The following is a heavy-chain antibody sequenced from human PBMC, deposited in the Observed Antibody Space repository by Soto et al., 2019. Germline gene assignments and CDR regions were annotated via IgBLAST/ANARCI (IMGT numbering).Heavy chain of an antibody. CDR2: INHSGST. CDR1: GGSCSGYY. V-gene: IGHV4-34*01. D-gene: IGHD2-15*01. CDR3: ARGPAVAATLIYYYYGMDV. Sequence: SETLSLTCAVYGGSCSGYYWSWSREPPGKGLEWIGEINHSGSTNYNPSLKSRVTISVDTSKNQFSLKLSSVTAADTAVYYCARGPAVAATLIYYYYGMDVWGQGTTVS. J-gene: IGHJ6*02.